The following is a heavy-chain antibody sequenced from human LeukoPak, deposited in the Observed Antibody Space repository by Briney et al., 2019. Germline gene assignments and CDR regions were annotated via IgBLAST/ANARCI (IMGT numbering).Heavy chain of an antibody. CDR3: AKSIASLGVVITATDY. Sequence: GRSLRLSCAASGFTFDDYAMHWVRQAPGKGLEWVSGISWNSGSIGYADSVKGRFTISRDNAKNSLYLQMNSLRAEDTALYYCAKSIASLGVVITATDYWGDGTLGTASS. D-gene: IGHD3-3*01. CDR1: GFTFDDYA. V-gene: IGHV3-9*01. J-gene: IGHJ4*01. CDR2: ISWNSGSI.